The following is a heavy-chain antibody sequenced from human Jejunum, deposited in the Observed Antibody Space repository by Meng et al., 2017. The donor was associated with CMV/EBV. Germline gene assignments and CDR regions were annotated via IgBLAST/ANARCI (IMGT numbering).Heavy chain of an antibody. Sequence: QVQLVQSGSDPKQPGASVKVACRPSGDTFTSYAINWVRQAPGQGPDWMGWIDPNTGNPTYDQGFTGRSVFSLDTSVSTAYLQINSLRADDTAVYYCARDSPLDGYSLLDYWGQGTLVTVSS. CDR3: ARDSPLDGYSLLDY. CDR2: IDPNTGNP. D-gene: IGHD5-24*01. CDR1: GDTFTSYA. V-gene: IGHV7-4-1*02. J-gene: IGHJ4*02.